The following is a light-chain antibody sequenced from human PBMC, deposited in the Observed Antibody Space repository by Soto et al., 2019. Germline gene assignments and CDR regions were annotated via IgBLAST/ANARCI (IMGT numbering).Light chain of an antibody. J-gene: IGKJ2*01. Sequence: EIVLTQSAATLSLCPGERATLSCRASQSVSSYLAWYQQKPGQAPRLLIYDASNRATGIPARFSGSGSGTDFTLTISSLEPEDFAVYYCQQRSNWRGTFGQGTKLEIK. CDR3: QQRSNWRGT. V-gene: IGKV3-11*01. CDR1: QSVSSY. CDR2: DAS.